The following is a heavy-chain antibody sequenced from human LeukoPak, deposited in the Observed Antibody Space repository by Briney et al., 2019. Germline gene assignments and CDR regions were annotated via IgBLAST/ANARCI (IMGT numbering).Heavy chain of an antibody. D-gene: IGHD6-6*01. CDR3: ARDRYSSSLDFDY. CDR1: GGSISSYY. Sequence: SETLSLTCTVSGGSISSYYWSWIRQPPGKGLEWIGYIYYSGSTNYNPSLKSRVTISVDTSKNQFSLKLSSVTAADTAVYYCARDRYSSSLDFDYWGQGTLVTVSS. CDR2: IYYSGST. J-gene: IGHJ4*02. V-gene: IGHV4-59*12.